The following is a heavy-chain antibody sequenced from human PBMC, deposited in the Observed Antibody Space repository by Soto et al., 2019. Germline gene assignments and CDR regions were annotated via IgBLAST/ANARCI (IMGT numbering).Heavy chain of an antibody. Sequence: SETLSLTCIVSGGSISSGGFFWTWIRQHPGRGLEWIGYISYSGSTYYNPSLRSRVILSVDTSKSQFSLKLSSVTAADTAVYYCARYYASRGYYDWFDPWGRGTLVTVSS. CDR2: ISYSGST. CDR3: ARYYASRGYYDWFDP. CDR1: GGSISSGGFF. D-gene: IGHD3-22*01. V-gene: IGHV4-31*03. J-gene: IGHJ5*02.